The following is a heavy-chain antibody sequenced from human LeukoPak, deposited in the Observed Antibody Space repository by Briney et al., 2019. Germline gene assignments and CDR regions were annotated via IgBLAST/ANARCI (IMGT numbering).Heavy chain of an antibody. Sequence: SETLSLTCTVSGGSISSSNYYSGWIRQPPGNGLKWIGNIYYSGTTYYNPSLKSRVTISVDTSKNQFSLKLNSVTAADTAVYYCARGLVGATMSNWGQGALVTVSS. CDR2: IYYSGTT. V-gene: IGHV4-39*01. D-gene: IGHD1-26*01. CDR3: ARGLVGATMSN. CDR1: GGSISSSNYY. J-gene: IGHJ4*02.